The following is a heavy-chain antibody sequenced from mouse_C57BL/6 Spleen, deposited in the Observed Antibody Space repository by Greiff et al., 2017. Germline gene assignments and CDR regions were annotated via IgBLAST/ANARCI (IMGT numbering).Heavy chain of an antibody. J-gene: IGHJ4*01. CDR1: GFTFSNYW. D-gene: IGHD2-5*01. CDR3: TGGAYYSNYYYAMDY. Sequence: EVQLVESGGGLVQPGGSMKLSCVASGFTFSNYWMNWVRQSPEKGLEWVAQIRLKSDNYATHYAESVKGRFTISRDDSKSSVYLQMNNLRAEDTGIYYCTGGAYYSNYYYAMDYWGQGTSVTVSS. CDR2: IRLKSDNYAT. V-gene: IGHV6-3*01.